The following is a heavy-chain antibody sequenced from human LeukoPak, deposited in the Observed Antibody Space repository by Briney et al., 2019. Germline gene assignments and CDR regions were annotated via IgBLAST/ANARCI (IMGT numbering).Heavy chain of an antibody. CDR3: ANSGNYYYYYMDV. J-gene: IGHJ6*03. V-gene: IGHV3-53*01. D-gene: IGHD1-14*01. CDR1: GFTVSSNS. Sequence: PGGSLRLSCTVSGFTVSSNSMSWVRQAPGKGLEWVSFIYSDNTHYSDSVKGRFTISRDNSKNTLYLQMNSLRAEDTAVYYCANSGNYYYYYMDVWGKGTTVTISS. CDR2: IYSDNT.